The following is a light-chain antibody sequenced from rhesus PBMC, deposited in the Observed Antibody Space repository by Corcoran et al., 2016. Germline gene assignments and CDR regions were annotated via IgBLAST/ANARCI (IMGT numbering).Light chain of an antibody. Sequence: DIQMTQSPSSLSASVGDRVTITCRASQGISNWLAWYQQKPGKAPKLLNYRESNLENGGPSRFSGSVSWTDFTRTISSLQPEDIATYYCQQHDNSPPYSFGQGTKVEIK. CDR2: RES. J-gene: IGKJ2*01. CDR1: QGISNW. V-gene: IGKV1-69*01. CDR3: QQHDNSPPYS.